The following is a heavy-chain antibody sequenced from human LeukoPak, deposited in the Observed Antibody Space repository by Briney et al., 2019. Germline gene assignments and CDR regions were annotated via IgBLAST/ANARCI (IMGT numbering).Heavy chain of an antibody. D-gene: IGHD1-26*01. J-gene: IGHJ4*02. CDR3: ARAKGGWSYSLDY. Sequence: GGSLRLSCAASGFTFSDYYISWIRQAPGKGLEWVSYISSSGSTIYYVDSVKGRFTISRDNAKNSLYLQMNSLRAEDTAVYYCARAKGGWSYSLDYWGQGTLVTVSS. CDR1: GFTFSDYY. V-gene: IGHV3-11*01. CDR2: ISSSGSTI.